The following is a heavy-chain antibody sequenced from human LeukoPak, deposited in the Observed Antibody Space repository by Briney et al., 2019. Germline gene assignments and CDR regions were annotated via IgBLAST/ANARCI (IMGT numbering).Heavy chain of an antibody. Sequence: MSSETLSLTCTVSGDSIPGDYWTWIRQPPGKGLESIGYIYYSGSTYYNPSLKSRIVLSVDTSKNQFSLKLSSVTAADTAVYFCARGAYYYASGSYAFDLWGQGTLVTVSS. V-gene: IGHV4-30-4*08. CDR3: ARGAYYYASGSYAFDL. J-gene: IGHJ3*01. CDR1: GDSIPGDY. CDR2: IYYSGST. D-gene: IGHD3-10*01.